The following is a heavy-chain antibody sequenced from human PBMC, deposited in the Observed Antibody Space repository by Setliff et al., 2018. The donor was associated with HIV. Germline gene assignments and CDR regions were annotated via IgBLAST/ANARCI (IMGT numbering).Heavy chain of an antibody. D-gene: IGHD2-15*01. J-gene: IGHJ5*02. Sequence: ASVKVSCKASGYTFTSYSMHWVRQAPGQGLEWMGIIDPSAGATSYAQKFQGRVTLTRDTSTSTVYMELSSLRSEDTALYYCAGVRYCSGGSCYGGEYWFDPWGQGALVTVSS. CDR2: IDPSAGAT. V-gene: IGHV1-46*01. CDR3: AGVRYCSGGSCYGGEYWFDP. CDR1: GYTFTSYS.